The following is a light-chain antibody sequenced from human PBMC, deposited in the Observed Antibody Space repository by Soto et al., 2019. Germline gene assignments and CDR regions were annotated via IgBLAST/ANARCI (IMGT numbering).Light chain of an antibody. Sequence: EIVLTQSPGTLSLSPGERATLSCRASQSVSSRYLAWYQQKPGQAPRLLIYGASNRATGIPDRFSGSGSGIDFTLTISRLAPEDLAVYFCQQYNNSPEYTFGQGTKLEIK. CDR2: GAS. CDR3: QQYNNSPEYT. J-gene: IGKJ2*01. V-gene: IGKV3-20*01. CDR1: QSVSSRY.